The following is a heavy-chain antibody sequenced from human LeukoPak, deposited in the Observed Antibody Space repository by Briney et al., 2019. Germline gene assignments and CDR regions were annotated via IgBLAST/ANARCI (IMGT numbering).Heavy chain of an antibody. J-gene: IGHJ5*02. CDR2: INHSGST. Sequence: SETLSLTCAVYGGSFSGYYWSWIRQPPGKGLEWIGEINHSGSTNYNPSLKSRVTISVDTSKNQFSLKLSSVTGADTAVYYCARAYSSSWYFNWFDPWGQGTLVTVSS. CDR1: GGSFSGYY. CDR3: ARAYSSSWYFNWFDP. D-gene: IGHD6-13*01. V-gene: IGHV4-34*01.